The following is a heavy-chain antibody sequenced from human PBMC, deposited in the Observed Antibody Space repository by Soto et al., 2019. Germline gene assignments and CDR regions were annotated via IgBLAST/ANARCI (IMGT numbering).Heavy chain of an antibody. CDR2: INHSGST. CDR3: ARDARGYSYGLINWFDP. CDR1: GGSFSGYY. Sequence: PSETLSLTCAVYGGSFSGYYWSWIRQPPGKGLEWIGEINHSGSTNYSPSLKSRVTVSVDTSKNQFSLKLSSVTAADTAVYYCARDARGYSYGLINWFDPWGQGTLVTVPQ. V-gene: IGHV4-34*01. D-gene: IGHD5-18*01. J-gene: IGHJ5*02.